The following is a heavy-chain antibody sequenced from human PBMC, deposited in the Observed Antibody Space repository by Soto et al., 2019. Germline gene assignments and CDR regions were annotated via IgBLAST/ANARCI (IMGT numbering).Heavy chain of an antibody. CDR1: GFTFSSYA. D-gene: IGHD3-3*01. V-gene: IGHV3-23*01. CDR3: AKASRGFLEWYHYLDY. Sequence: GGSLRLSCAASGFTFSSYAMSWVRQAPGKGLEWVSAISGSGGSTYYADSVKGRFTISRDNSKNTLYLQMNSLRAEDTAVYYCAKASRGFLEWYHYLDYWGQGTLVTVSS. CDR2: ISGSGGST. J-gene: IGHJ4*02.